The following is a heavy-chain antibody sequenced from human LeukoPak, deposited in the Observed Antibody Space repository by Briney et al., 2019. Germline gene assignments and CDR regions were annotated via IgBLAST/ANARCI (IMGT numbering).Heavy chain of an antibody. CDR3: ARSGYTISAYHSDF. D-gene: IGHD5-18*01. Sequence: SETLSLTCDVSGVSIRSYWWSWVRKPAGKGLEWLGRIYTTGRTNYSPSFQSRVTMSIDMSSNQFSLTLTSVTAADTAVYYCARSGYTISAYHSDFWGQGAPVTVSS. J-gene: IGHJ4*02. CDR2: IYTTGRT. V-gene: IGHV4-4*07. CDR1: GVSIRSYW.